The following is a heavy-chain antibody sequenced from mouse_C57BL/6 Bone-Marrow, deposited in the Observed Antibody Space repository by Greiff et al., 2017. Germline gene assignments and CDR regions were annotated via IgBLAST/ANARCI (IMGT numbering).Heavy chain of an antibody. CDR3: ASPHDYDLAWFAY. J-gene: IGHJ3*01. CDR1: GYTFTSYW. V-gene: IGHV1-69*01. CDR2: IDPSDSYT. Sequence: VQLQQPGAELVMPGASVKLSCKASGYTFTSYWMHWVKQRPGQGLEWIGEIDPSDSYTNYNQKFKGKSTLTVDKSSSTAYMQLSSLTSEDSAVYYCASPHDYDLAWFAYWGQGTLVTVSA. D-gene: IGHD2-4*01.